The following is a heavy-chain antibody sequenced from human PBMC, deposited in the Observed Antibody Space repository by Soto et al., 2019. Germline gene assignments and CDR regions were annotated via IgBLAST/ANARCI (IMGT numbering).Heavy chain of an antibody. CDR1: GFTFSSYS. CDR3: ARDHNCSGGSCYSAPGYYGMDV. J-gene: IGHJ6*02. D-gene: IGHD2-15*01. Sequence: TGGSLRLSCAASGFTFSSYSMNWVRQAPGKGLEWVSYISSSSSTIYYADSVKGRFTISRDNAKNSLYLQMNSLRAEDTAVYYCARDHNCSGGSCYSAPGYYGMDVWGQGTTVTVSS. CDR2: ISSSSSTI. V-gene: IGHV3-48*01.